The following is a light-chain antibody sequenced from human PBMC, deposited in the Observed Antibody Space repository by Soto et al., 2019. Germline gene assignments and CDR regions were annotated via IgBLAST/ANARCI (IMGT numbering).Light chain of an antibody. CDR3: GSYIGTSTIYV. Sequence: QSVLTQPASVSGSPGQSITISCTGTSSDVGGYDYVSWYRQYPGTAPKLMIYEVSNRPSGVSNRFSGSKSGNTASLTISGLQAEDEADYYCGSYIGTSTIYVLGTGTKLTVL. J-gene: IGLJ1*01. V-gene: IGLV2-14*01. CDR2: EVS. CDR1: SSDVGGYDY.